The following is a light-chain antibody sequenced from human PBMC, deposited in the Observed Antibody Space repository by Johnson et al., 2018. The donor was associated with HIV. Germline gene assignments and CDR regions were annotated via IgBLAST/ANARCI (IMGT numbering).Light chain of an antibody. Sequence: QSVLTQPPSVSAAPGQKVTISCSGSSSNIGNNYVSWYQQLPGTATKLLIYDNNKRPSGIPDRFSGSKSGTSATLGITGLQTGDEADYYCGTWDSSLSAYVFGTVTKVTVL. CDR2: DNN. CDR1: SSNIGNNY. CDR3: GTWDSSLSAYV. J-gene: IGLJ1*01. V-gene: IGLV1-51*01.